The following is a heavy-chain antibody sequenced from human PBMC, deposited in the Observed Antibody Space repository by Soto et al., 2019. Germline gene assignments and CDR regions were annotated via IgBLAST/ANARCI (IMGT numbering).Heavy chain of an antibody. CDR1: GFTFSSYG. CDR3: AKPRYNWNYRGDAFEI. J-gene: IGHJ3*02. CDR2: ISYDGSNK. V-gene: IGHV3-30*18. Sequence: QVQLVESGGGVVQPGRSLRLSCAASGFTFSSYGMHWVRQAPGKGLEWVAVISYDGSNKYYADSVKGRFTISRDNSKNTLYLQMNSLRAEDTAVYYCAKPRYNWNYRGDAFEIWGQGTMVTVSS. D-gene: IGHD1-7*01.